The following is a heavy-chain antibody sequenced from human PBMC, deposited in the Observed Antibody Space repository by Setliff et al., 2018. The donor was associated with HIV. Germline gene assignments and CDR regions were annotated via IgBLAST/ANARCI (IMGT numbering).Heavy chain of an antibody. D-gene: IGHD3-3*01. J-gene: IGHJ4*02. CDR1: GYTFTGYY. V-gene: IGHV1-2*02. Sequence: GASVKVSCKASGYTFTGYYMHWVRQAPGQGLEWMGWIYPNTGGTNYAQKFQGRVSMTWDSSISTAYMDLSRLKSDDTAVYYCASVFYDFWSASYSNIDYWGQGTLVTVSS. CDR3: ASVFYDFWSASYSNIDY. CDR2: IYPNTGGT.